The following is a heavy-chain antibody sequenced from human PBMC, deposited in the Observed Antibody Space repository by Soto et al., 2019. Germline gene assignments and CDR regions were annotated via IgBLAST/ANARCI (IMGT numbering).Heavy chain of an antibody. V-gene: IGHV1-3*01. CDR1: GYTFTSYA. Sequence: ASVKVSCKASGYTFTSYAMHWVRQAPGQRLEWMGWINAGNGNTKYSQKFQGRVTITRDTSASTAYMELSSLRSEDTAVYYCARVGSVLLWFGGFSWGQGTLVTAPQ. D-gene: IGHD3-10*01. CDR3: ARVGSVLLWFGGFS. J-gene: IGHJ5*02. CDR2: INAGNGNT.